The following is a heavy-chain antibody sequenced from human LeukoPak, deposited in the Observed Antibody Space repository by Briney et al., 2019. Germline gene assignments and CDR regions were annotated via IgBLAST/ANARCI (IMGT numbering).Heavy chain of an antibody. CDR3: ARVWRMVRGVITTRSFDP. J-gene: IGHJ5*02. CDR1: GYTFTGYY. Sequence: ASVKVSCKASGYTFTGYYMHWVRQSPGQGLEWMGWINPNGGGTNYAQKFQGRVTMTRDTSISTAYMELSRLRSDDTAVYYCARVWRMVRGVITTRSFDPWGQGTLVTVSS. D-gene: IGHD3-10*01. CDR2: INPNGGGT. V-gene: IGHV1-2*02.